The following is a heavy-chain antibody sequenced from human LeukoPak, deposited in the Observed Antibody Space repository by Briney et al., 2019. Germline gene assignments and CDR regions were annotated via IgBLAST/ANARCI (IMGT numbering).Heavy chain of an antibody. J-gene: IGHJ3*02. D-gene: IGHD3-22*01. V-gene: IGHV1-69*04. CDR1: GGTFSSYA. CDR2: IIPILGIA. Sequence: SVKVSCKASGGTFSSYAIVWVRQAPGQGREWMGRIIPILGIANYAQKFQGRVTITADKSTSTAYMELSSLRSEDTAVYYCASPYYYDSSGYYDAFDIWGQGTMVTVSS. CDR3: ASPYYYDSSGYYDAFDI.